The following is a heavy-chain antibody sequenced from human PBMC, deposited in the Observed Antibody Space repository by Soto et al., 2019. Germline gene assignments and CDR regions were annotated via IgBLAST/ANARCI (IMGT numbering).Heavy chain of an antibody. V-gene: IGHV1-69*13. D-gene: IGHD5-18*01. CDR1: GGTFGSQG. CDR2: FIAMIGTP. Sequence: SAVKATCKASGGTFGSQGIAWVRQAPGQGLEWMGGFIAMIGTPTYAKKGQGRAKISADESLTLSYLELRSLRSEDTGVYFCSRGAMDHFAYWGQGSVVTVSS. J-gene: IGHJ4*02. CDR3: SRGAMDHFAY.